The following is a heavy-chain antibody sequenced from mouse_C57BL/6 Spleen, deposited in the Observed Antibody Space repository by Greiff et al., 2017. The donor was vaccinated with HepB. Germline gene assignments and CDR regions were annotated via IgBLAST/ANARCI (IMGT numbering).Heavy chain of an antibody. Sequence: VKLMESGPGLVQPSQSLSITCTVSGFSLTSYGVHWVRQSPGKGLEWLGVIWSGGSTDYNAAFISRLSISKDNSKSQVFFKMNSLQADDTAIYYCARKGYLYDYDFDYWGQGTTLTVSS. V-gene: IGHV2-2*01. J-gene: IGHJ2*01. CDR3: ARKGYLYDYDFDY. D-gene: IGHD2-4*01. CDR2: IWSGGST. CDR1: GFSLTSYG.